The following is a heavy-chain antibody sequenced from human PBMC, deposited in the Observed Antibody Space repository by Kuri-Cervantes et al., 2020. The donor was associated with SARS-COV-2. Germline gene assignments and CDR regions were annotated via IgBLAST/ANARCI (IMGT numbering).Heavy chain of an antibody. V-gene: IGHV5-51*01. J-gene: IGHJ3*02. CDR3: ARSYYYYDSSGYDAFDI. CDR1: GYSFTGYW. CDR2: IYPGDSDT. Sequence: GESLKISCKGSGYSFTGYWIGWVRQMPGKGLEWMGIIYPGDSDTRYSPSFQGQVTISADKSISTAYLQWSSLKASDTAMYYCARSYYYYDSSGYDAFDIWGQGTMVTVSS. D-gene: IGHD3-22*01.